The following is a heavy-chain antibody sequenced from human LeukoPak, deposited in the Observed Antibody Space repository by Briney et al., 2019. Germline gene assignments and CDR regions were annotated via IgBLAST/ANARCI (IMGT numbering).Heavy chain of an antibody. Sequence: GGSLRLSCAASGLTCSYYAMTLVREAPGKGLDRVSRIIVSGSRTYYAGSVKSRFTISRDSTKNTMYLQMNSLRAEDTALYYCSKDPNGDYIGAFDMWGPGTLVTVSS. V-gene: IGHV3-23*01. CDR3: SKDPNGDYIGAFDM. D-gene: IGHD4-17*01. CDR1: GLTCSYYA. J-gene: IGHJ3*02. CDR2: IIVSGSRT.